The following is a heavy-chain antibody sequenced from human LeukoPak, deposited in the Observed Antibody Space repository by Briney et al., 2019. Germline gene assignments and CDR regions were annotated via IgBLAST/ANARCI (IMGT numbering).Heavy chain of an antibody. J-gene: IGHJ4*02. D-gene: IGHD6-19*01. CDR1: GFTFSSYA. V-gene: IGHV3-30-3*01. CDR2: ISYDGSNK. CDR3: ARDRSSWGRSGWYTIDY. Sequence: TVGSLRLSCAASGFTFSSYAMHWVRQAPGKGLEWVAVISYDGSNKYYADSVKGRFTISRDNSKNTLYLQMNSLRAEDTAVYYCARDRSSWGRSGWYTIDYWGQGTLVTVSS.